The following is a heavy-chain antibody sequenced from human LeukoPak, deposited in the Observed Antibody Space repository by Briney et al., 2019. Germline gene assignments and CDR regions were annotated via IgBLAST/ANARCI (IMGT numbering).Heavy chain of an antibody. J-gene: IGHJ6*03. CDR1: GFTFSSYW. V-gene: IGHV3-7*04. CDR3: ARGSYYFYYMDV. CDR2: IKQDGSEK. Sequence: GGSLRLSCAASGFTFSSYWMRWVRQAPGKGLEWVANIKQDGSEKYYVDSVKGRFTVSRDNAKNSVYLQMNSLRAEDTAVYYCARGSYYFYYMDVWGKGTTVTVSS.